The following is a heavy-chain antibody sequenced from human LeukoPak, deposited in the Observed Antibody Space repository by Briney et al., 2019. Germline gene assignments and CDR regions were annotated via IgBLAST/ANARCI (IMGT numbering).Heavy chain of an antibody. D-gene: IGHD5-24*01. V-gene: IGHV4-59*01. CDR1: GGSISSYY. Sequence: PSETLSLTCTVSGGSISSYYWSWLRQPPGKGLEWLGYIYYSGSTNYNPSLKSRVTISVDTSKNQFSLKLSSVTAADTAVYYCARSMDGYNYRGMDVWGQGTTVTVSS. CDR2: IYYSGST. J-gene: IGHJ6*02. CDR3: ARSMDGYNYRGMDV.